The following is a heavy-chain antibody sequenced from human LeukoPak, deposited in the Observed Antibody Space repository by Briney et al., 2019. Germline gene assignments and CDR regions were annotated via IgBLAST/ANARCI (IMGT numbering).Heavy chain of an antibody. CDR1: GYTFTSYG. V-gene: IGHV1-18*01. CDR3: ARAALPKVVPAAPYNWFDP. D-gene: IGHD2-2*01. Sequence: ASVTVSCTASGYTFTSYGISWVRQAPGQGLEWMGWISAYNGNTNYAQKLQGRVTMTTDTSTSTAYMELRSLRSDDTAVYYCARAALPKVVPAAPYNWFDPWGQGTLVTVSS. CDR2: ISAYNGNT. J-gene: IGHJ5*02.